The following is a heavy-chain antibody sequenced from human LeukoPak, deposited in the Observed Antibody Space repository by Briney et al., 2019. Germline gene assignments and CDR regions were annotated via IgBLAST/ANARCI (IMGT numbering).Heavy chain of an antibody. J-gene: IGHJ6*02. Sequence: SVKVSCKASGGTFSSYAISWVRQAPGQGLEWMGRIIPILGIANYAQKFQGRVTITADKSTSTAYMELSSLRPEDTAVYYCTGGYTLYDILTGYQTYGMDVWGQGNTVTVSS. V-gene: IGHV1-69*04. CDR1: GGTFSSYA. CDR2: IIPILGIA. D-gene: IGHD3-9*01. CDR3: TGGYTLYDILTGYQTYGMDV.